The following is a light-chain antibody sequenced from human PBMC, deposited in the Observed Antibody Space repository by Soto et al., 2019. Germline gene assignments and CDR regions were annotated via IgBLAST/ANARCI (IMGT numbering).Light chain of an antibody. J-gene: IGKJ1*01. CDR2: RAS. CDR3: QQYNSYPGT. V-gene: IGKV1-5*03. CDR1: QTISSW. Sequence: DIQMTQSPATLSASVGERVTITCRASQTISSWLAWYQQKTGKAPKLLIYRASTLESGVPSRLSGSGSGTELTLTISRLQPDDFATYYCQQYNSYPGTXGQGTKVDIK.